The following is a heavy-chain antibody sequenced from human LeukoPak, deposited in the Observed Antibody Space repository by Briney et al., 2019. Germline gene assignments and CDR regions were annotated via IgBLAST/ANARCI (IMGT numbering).Heavy chain of an antibody. Sequence: GESLKISCKGSGYSFTSYWIGWVHQMPGKGLEWMGIIYPGDSDTRYSPSFQGQVTISADKSISTAYLQWSSLKASDTAMYYCARVIVNSADDSSSYYYMDWGQGTLVTVSS. V-gene: IGHV5-51*07. CDR2: IYPGDSDT. CDR1: GYSFTSYW. D-gene: IGHD3-22*01. CDR3: ARVIVNSADDSSSYYYMD. J-gene: IGHJ4*02.